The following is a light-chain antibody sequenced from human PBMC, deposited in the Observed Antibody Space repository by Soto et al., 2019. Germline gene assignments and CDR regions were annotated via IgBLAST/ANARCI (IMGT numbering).Light chain of an antibody. CDR3: LQDINYPWP. CDR1: QGIGNA. V-gene: IGKV1-6*01. J-gene: IGKJ1*01. CDR2: GAS. Sequence: ANQITQSPSSLSASVRSRVTISCRQSQGIGNALGWYQQKPEKPPKVLIYGASNLQSGVPPRFSGSGSGTDFTLAISSLQPEDSATYYCLQDINYPWPFGQGTKVDIK.